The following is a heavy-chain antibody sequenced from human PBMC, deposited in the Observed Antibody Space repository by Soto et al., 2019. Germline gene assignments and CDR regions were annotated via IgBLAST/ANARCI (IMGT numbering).Heavy chain of an antibody. CDR2: ISSSNSYI. D-gene: IGHD2-15*01. V-gene: IGHV3-21*03. CDR3: TTDLWRIAVVVGSTGYFNP. J-gene: IGHJ5*02. CDR1: GFTFNTYT. Sequence: GGSLRLSCAASGFTFNTYTMNWVRQAPGKGLEWVSCISSSNSYIYYADSVKGRFTISRDNAKNSLYLEMNSLKAEDTAVYYCTTDLWRIAVVVGSTGYFNPWGQGTPVTVSS.